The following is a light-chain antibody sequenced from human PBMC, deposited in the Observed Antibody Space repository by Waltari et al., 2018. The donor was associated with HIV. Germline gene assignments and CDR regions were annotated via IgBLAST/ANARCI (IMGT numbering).Light chain of an antibody. J-gene: IGLJ2*01. CDR1: TSDVGGYNS. CDR3: SSYTSSDTVV. Sequence: QSALTQPASVSGSPGQSITISCTGTTSDVGGYNSVSWYQQHPAKAPKLVILEVSSRPAGVSNRFSGSKSGNPASLTISGLQAEDEAYYYCSSYTSSDTVVFGGGTKVTVL. V-gene: IGLV2-14*03. CDR2: EVS.